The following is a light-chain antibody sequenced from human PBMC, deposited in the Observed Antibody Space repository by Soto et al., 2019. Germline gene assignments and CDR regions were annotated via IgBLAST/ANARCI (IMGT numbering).Light chain of an antibody. CDR1: QSVSSNY. J-gene: IGKJ4*01. Sequence: ENMLTQSPGTLSLSPGEGATLSGRASQSVSSNYLAWYQQKPGQPPRLLIYGASSRATGIPDRFSGSGSGTDFTLTLSRLEPEGSAVYYCQQYGASRLLTFGEGTKVEIK. V-gene: IGKV3-20*01. CDR2: GAS. CDR3: QQYGASRLLT.